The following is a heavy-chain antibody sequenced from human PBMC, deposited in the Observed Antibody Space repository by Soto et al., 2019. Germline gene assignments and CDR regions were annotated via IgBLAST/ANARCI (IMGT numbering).Heavy chain of an antibody. D-gene: IGHD5-18*01. CDR2: IYWDDDE. Sequence: QITLKESGPTLVKPTQTLTLTCTFSGFSLTTRGVGVGWIRQPPGKALEWLALIYWDDDEGYSPSLKSRHTITKDTSKNQVVLTMINMDPVDTATYYCAHRPRGYSYHFDYWGQGTLVTVSS. J-gene: IGHJ4*02. V-gene: IGHV2-5*02. CDR3: AHRPRGYSYHFDY. CDR1: GFSLTTRGVG.